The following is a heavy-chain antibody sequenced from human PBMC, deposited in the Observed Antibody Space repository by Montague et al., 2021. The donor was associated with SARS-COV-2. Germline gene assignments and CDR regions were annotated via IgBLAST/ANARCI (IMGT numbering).Heavy chain of an antibody. CDR2: IYYSGST. Sequence: SETLSLTCTVSGSSISSSSYYWGWIRQPPEKGLEWIGSIYYSGSTYYNPSLKSRVTISVDTSKNQFSLKLSSVTAADTAVYYCARHSGRDTIFGVVIIPDAFDIWGQRTMVTVSS. CDR3: ARHSGRDTIFGVVIIPDAFDI. CDR1: GSSISSSSYY. V-gene: IGHV4-39*01. J-gene: IGHJ3*02. D-gene: IGHD3-3*01.